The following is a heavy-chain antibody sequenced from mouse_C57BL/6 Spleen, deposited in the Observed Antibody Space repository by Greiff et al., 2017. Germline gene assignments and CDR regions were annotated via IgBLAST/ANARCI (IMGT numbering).Heavy chain of an antibody. CDR2: IDPANGNT. CDR1: GFNIQNTY. Sequence: EVQLQQSVAELVRPGASVKLSCTASGFNIQNTYMHWVKQRPEQGLEWIGRIDPANGNTKYAPKFQGKATITADTSSNTAYLQLSSLTSEDTAIYYCARGAEALDYWGQGTTLTVSS. V-gene: IGHV14-3*01. J-gene: IGHJ2*01. CDR3: ARGAEALDY.